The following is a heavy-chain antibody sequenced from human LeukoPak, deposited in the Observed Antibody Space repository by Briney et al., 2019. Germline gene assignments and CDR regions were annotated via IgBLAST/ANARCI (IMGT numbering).Heavy chain of an antibody. CDR3: ARAIVVVPAAGIDY. J-gene: IGHJ4*02. Sequence: ASVKVSCKASGYTFFSYNISWVRQAPGQGLEWMGWISAYNGNTNYAQKLQGRVTMTTDTSTSTACMELRSLRSDDTAVYYCARAIVVVPAAGIDYWGQGTLVTVSS. D-gene: IGHD2-2*01. CDR2: ISAYNGNT. CDR1: GYTFFSYN. V-gene: IGHV1-18*01.